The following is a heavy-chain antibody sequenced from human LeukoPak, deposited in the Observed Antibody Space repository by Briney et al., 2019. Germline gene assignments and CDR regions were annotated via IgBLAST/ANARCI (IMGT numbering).Heavy chain of an antibody. D-gene: IGHD5-18*01. J-gene: IGHJ6*03. CDR3: ARGIQLWWGATTDYYYYMDV. Sequence: GGSLRLSCEGSGFTFSNYWMGWVRQAPGKGLQWVANIKTDGSEKYYVDSVKGRSTISRDNAKNSLYLQMNSLRAEDTAVYYCARGIQLWWGATTDYYYYMDVWGKGTTVTVSS. CDR1: GFTFSNYW. V-gene: IGHV3-7*04. CDR2: IKTDGSEK.